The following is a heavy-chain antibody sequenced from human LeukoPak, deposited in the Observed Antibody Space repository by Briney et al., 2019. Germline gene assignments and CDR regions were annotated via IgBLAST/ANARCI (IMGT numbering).Heavy chain of an antibody. Sequence: PSQTLSLTCTVSGGSISSGSYYSSWIRQPAWKGLEWIGRIYTSGSTNYNPSLKSRVTISVDTSKNQFSLKLSSTAADTAVYYCARGGYSGYDYWGQGTLVTVSP. V-gene: IGHV4-61*02. CDR3: ARGGYSGYDY. D-gene: IGHD5-12*01. CDR1: GGSISSGSYY. CDR2: IYTSGST. J-gene: IGHJ4*02.